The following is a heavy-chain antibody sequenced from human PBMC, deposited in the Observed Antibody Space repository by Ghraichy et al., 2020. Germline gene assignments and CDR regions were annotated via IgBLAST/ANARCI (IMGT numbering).Heavy chain of an antibody. D-gene: IGHD3-10*02. CDR3: ATYYVGVGGRGD. V-gene: IGHV4-61*01. CDR1: GASVSSDSYH. Sequence: TLSLTCTVSGASVSSDSYHWSWIRQPPGRGLEWIGQIYTGGNTNYKASLSSRVTISLDTSKNQFSLNLDSVTAADTAVYYCATYYVGVGGRGDWGQGTLVTVSS. J-gene: IGHJ4*02. CDR2: IYTGGNT.